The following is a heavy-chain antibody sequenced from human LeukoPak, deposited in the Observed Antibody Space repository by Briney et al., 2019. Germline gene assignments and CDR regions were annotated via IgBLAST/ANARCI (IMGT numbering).Heavy chain of an antibody. CDR2: IYYSGST. CDR3: ARLGFPDY. V-gene: IGHV4-59*08. J-gene: IGHJ4*02. D-gene: IGHD5-12*01. CDR1: GGSISSYY. Sequence: SETLSLTCTVSGGSISSYYWSWIRQPPGKGLEWIGYIYYSGSTNYNPSLKSRVTISVDTSKNQFSLKLSSVTAADTAVYYCARLGFPDYWGQGTLVTVSS.